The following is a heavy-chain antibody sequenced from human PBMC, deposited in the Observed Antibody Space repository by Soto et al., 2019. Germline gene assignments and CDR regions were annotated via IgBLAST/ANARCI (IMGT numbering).Heavy chain of an antibody. V-gene: IGHV4-39*01. D-gene: IGHD4-17*01. J-gene: IGHJ6*03. CDR2: TYYSGST. CDR1: GGSISSSTHY. Sequence: SETLSLTCTVSGGSISSSTHYWGCIRQPPGKGLEWIGSTYYSGSTYYNPSLKSRVTISVDTSRDQFSLKLSSVTAADTAVYYFARHRRYGDYPYYYYYMDVWGKGTTVTVSS. CDR3: ARHRRYGDYPYYYYYMDV.